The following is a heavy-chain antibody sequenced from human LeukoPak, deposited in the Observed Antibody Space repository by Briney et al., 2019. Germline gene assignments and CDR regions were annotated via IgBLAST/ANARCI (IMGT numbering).Heavy chain of an antibody. CDR3: ASSRGEGHGDRIDY. Sequence: SETLSLTCAVYGGSFSGYYWSWIRQPPGKGLEWIGEINHSGSTNYNPSLKSRVTISVDTSKNQFSLKLSSVTAADTAVYYCASSRGEGHGDRIDYWGQGTLVTVSS. D-gene: IGHD4-17*01. CDR1: GGSFSGYY. J-gene: IGHJ4*02. CDR2: INHSGST. V-gene: IGHV4-34*01.